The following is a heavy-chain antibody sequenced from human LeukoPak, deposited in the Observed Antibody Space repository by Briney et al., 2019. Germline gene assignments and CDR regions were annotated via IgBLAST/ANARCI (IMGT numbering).Heavy chain of an antibody. CDR2: INPKSGGT. CDR3: ARSPDILTGENFDY. CDR1: GGTFSGYY. D-gene: IGHD3-9*01. J-gene: IGHJ4*02. Sequence: ASVKVSCKASGGTFSGYYMHWVRQAPGQGLEWMGWINPKSGGTNEAQKFHDRVTMTRDTSIRTAYMEVSRLRSDDTAVYYCARSPDILTGENFDYWGQGTLVTVSS. V-gene: IGHV1-2*02.